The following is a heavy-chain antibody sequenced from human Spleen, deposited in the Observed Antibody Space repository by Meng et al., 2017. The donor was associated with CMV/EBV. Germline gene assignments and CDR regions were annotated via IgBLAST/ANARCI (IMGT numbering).Heavy chain of an antibody. Sequence: GGSLRLSCAASGFTFSSYAMHWVRQAPGKGLEWVAVISYDGSNKYYADSVKGRFTISRDNSKNTLYLQMNSLRAEDTAVYYCAKDLIFMGAFDIWGQGTMVTVSS. CDR1: GFTFSSYA. V-gene: IGHV3-30*04. CDR3: AKDLIFMGAFDI. J-gene: IGHJ3*02. D-gene: IGHD3-3*01. CDR2: ISYDGSNK.